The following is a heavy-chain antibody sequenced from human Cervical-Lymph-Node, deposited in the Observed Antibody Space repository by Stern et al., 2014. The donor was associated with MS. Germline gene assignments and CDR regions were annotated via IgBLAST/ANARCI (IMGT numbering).Heavy chain of an antibody. J-gene: IGHJ3*01. V-gene: IGHV4-34*01. CDR2: INHSGKT. Sequence: QVQLQQWGAGLLRPSETLSLTCAVHGASFTDNYWSWIRQTPGKGLEWIGEINHSGKTHHNPSLMSRVTLSVDTSKNQFSLKQNFVTAADTAVYYCARERKVERSARVFVSFDVWGQGTLLTVSS. CDR1: GASFTDNY. CDR3: ARERKVERSARVFVSFDV. D-gene: IGHD1-1*01.